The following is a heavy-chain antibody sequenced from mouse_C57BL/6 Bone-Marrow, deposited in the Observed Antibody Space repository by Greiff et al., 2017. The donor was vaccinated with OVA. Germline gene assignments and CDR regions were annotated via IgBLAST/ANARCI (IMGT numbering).Heavy chain of an antibody. CDR2: IDPENGDT. CDR3: TSYGNFDY. Sequence: VQLKESGAELVRPGASVKLSCTASGSNIKDDYMHWVKQRPEQGLEWIGWIDPENGDTEYASKFQGKATITADTSSNTAYLQLSSLTSEDTAVYYCTSYGNFDYWGQGTTLTVSS. CDR1: GSNIKDDY. V-gene: IGHV14-4*01. J-gene: IGHJ2*01. D-gene: IGHD2-1*01.